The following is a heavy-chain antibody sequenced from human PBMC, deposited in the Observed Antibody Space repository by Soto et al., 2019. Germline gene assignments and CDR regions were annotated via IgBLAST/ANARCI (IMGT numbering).Heavy chain of an antibody. D-gene: IGHD1-1*01. V-gene: IGHV3-23*01. CDR3: AKVMYTWNDVAAFDS. CDR2: IGVSEGST. J-gene: IGHJ4*02. CDR1: RFTFSNFA. Sequence: GGSLRLSCAASRFTFSNFAMSWVRQAPGKGLEWISSIGVSEGSTYYTDSVRGRSTISRDNSKNTLYLQMNSLRVEDTALYYCAKVMYTWNDVAAFDSWGQGTLVTVSS.